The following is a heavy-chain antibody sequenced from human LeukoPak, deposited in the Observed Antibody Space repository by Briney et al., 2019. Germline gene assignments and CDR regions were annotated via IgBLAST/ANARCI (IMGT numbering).Heavy chain of an antibody. Sequence: SETLSLTCTVSGGSISSSSYYWGWIRQPPGKGLEWIGSIYYSGSTYYNPSLKSRVTISVDTSKNQFSLKLSSVTAADTAVYYCARGSNLGASIAAAGSLYWGQGTLVTVSS. V-gene: IGHV4-39*07. CDR3: ARGSNLGASIAAAGSLY. CDR2: IYYSGST. CDR1: GGSISSSSYY. D-gene: IGHD6-13*01. J-gene: IGHJ4*02.